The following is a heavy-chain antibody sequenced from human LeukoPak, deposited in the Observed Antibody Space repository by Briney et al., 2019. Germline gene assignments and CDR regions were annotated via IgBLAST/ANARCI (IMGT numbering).Heavy chain of an antibody. J-gene: IGHJ4*02. CDR3: AREVVAAAGTVDY. CDR2: IHYSGST. CDR1: GDSISSYY. D-gene: IGHD6-13*01. V-gene: IGHV4-59*01. Sequence: SETLSLTCTVSGDSISSYYRSWIRQPPGKGLEWIGYIHYSGSTNYNPSLKSRVTISVDTSKNQFSLILSSVTTADTAVYYCAREVVAAAGTVDYWGQGTLVTVSS.